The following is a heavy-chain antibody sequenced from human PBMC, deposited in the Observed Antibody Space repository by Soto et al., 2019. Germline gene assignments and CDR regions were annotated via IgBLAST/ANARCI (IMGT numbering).Heavy chain of an antibody. D-gene: IGHD4-4*01. J-gene: IGHJ3*02. CDR3: ATEARHSPFDI. V-gene: IGHV1-69*13. Sequence: SVKVSCKASGGTFSSYAISWVRQAPGQGLEWMGGIIPIFGTANYAQKFQGRVTMTADESTSTAYMELSRLRSDDTAVYYCATEARHSPFDIWGQGTMVTVSS. CDR2: IIPIFGTA. CDR1: GGTFSSYA.